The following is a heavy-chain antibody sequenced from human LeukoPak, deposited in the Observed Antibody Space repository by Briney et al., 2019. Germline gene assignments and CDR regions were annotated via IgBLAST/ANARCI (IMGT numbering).Heavy chain of an antibody. CDR2: ISTDSGNR. V-gene: IGHV1-18*01. D-gene: IGHD5-18*01. CDR3: ASQGLDPGGRPDTGLQY. J-gene: IGHJ4*02. CDR1: GYTFTAYG. Sequence: GASVKVSCKSSGYTFTAYGITWVRQAPGQGLEWMGWISTDSGNRNSAQKLQGRVTMTTDTSTSTAYMELRTLRSDDTAVYYCASQGLDPGGRPDTGLQYWGQGTLVTVSS.